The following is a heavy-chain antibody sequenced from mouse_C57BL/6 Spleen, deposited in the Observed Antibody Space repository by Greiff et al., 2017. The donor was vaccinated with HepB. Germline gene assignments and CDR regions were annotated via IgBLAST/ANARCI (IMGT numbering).Heavy chain of an antibody. Sequence: QVHVKQPGAELVKPGASVKLSCKASGYTFTSYWMHWVKQRPGRGLEWIGRIDPNSGGTKYNEKFKSKATLTVDKPSSTAYMQLSSLTSEDSAVYYCAGLNWDVRENYFDYWGQGTTLTVSS. CDR2: IDPNSGGT. CDR1: GYTFTSYW. J-gene: IGHJ2*01. CDR3: AGLNWDVRENYFDY. D-gene: IGHD4-1*02. V-gene: IGHV1-72*01.